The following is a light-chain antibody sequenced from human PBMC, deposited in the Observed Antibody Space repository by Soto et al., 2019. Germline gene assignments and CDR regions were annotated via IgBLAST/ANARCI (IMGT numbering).Light chain of an antibody. V-gene: IGKV3-15*01. J-gene: IGKJ3*01. CDR2: DAS. Sequence: EIVMTQPPATLSVSPGERATLSCRASQSPGSDLAWFQQKPGQAPRLLIYDASTRAIGVPARFSGSGSGTEFTLTISSLQSEDFAVYYCQYYHNWPRFTFGPGTKVDIK. CDR3: QYYHNWPRFT. CDR1: QSPGSD.